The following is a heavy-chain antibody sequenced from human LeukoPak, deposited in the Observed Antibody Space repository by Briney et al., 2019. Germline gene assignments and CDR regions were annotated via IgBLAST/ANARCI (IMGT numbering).Heavy chain of an antibody. Sequence: SETLSLTCTVSGGSISSSSYSWGWIRQPPGKGLEWIGSIYCSGSTYYNPSLKSRVTISVDTSKNQFSLKLSSVTAADTAVYYCARHGLMRTVPLDYWGQGTLVAASS. V-gene: IGHV4-39*01. J-gene: IGHJ4*02. CDR2: IYCSGST. CDR3: ARHGLMRTVPLDY. D-gene: IGHD4-17*01. CDR1: GGSISSSSYS.